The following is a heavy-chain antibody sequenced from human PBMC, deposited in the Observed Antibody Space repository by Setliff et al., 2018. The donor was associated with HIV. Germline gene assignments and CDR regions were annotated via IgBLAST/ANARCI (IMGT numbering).Heavy chain of an antibody. CDR1: GGSSSSHY. D-gene: IGHD2-15*01. Sequence: SETLSLTCTVSGGSSSSHYWSWIRQPPGQGLEWIGYVHYSGTTNYNPSLKSRVTISVDASNNQFSLELRSMTAADTAVYYCARENGDCSGGACYFMLDSWGQGTQVTVSS. J-gene: IGHJ4*02. CDR3: ARENGDCSGGACYFMLDS. CDR2: VHYSGTT. V-gene: IGHV4-59*11.